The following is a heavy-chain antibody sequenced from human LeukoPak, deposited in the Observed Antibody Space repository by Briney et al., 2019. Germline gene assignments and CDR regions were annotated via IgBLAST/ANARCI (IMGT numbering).Heavy chain of an antibody. CDR3: ARGSITMIVVVTHFDY. CDR2: INPNSGGT. Sequence: ASVKVSCKASGYTFTSYVISWVRQAPGQGLEWMGWINPNSGGTNYAQKFQGRVTMTRDTSISTAYMELSRLRSDDTAVYYCARGSITMIVVVTHFDYWGQGTLVTVSS. V-gene: IGHV1-2*02. D-gene: IGHD3-22*01. J-gene: IGHJ4*02. CDR1: GYTFTSYV.